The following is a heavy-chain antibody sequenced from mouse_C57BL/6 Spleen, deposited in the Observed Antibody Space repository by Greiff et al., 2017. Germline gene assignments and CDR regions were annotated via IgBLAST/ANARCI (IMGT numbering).Heavy chain of an antibody. CDR1: GYTFTSYG. CDR2: IYPRSGNT. D-gene: IGHD1-1*01. CDR3: ASPGGSSYVWYFDV. V-gene: IGHV1-81*01. J-gene: IGHJ1*03. Sequence: QVQLQQSGAELARPGASVKLSCKASGYTFTSYGISWVKQRTGPGLEWIGEIYPRSGNTYYNEKFKGKATLTADKYSSTAYMEHTSLTSEVSAVYFCASPGGSSYVWYFDVWGTWPTVTVSS.